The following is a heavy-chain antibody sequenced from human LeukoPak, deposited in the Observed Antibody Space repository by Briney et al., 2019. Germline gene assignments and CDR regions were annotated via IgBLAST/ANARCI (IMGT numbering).Heavy chain of an antibody. CDR3: ARASITMVRGVTPFDY. D-gene: IGHD3-10*01. V-gene: IGHV1-69*13. CDR2: IIPIFGTA. CDR1: GYTFTRYY. J-gene: IGHJ4*02. Sequence: SVKVSCKASGYTFTRYYMHWVRQAPGQGLEWMGGIIPIFGTANYAQKFQGRVTITADESTSTAYMELSSLRSEDTAVYYCARASITMVRGVTPFDYWGQGTLVTVSS.